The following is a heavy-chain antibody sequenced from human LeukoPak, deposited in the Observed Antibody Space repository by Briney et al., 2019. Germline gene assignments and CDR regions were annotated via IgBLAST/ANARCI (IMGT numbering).Heavy chain of an antibody. CDR2: ISSSSSTI. CDR3: ARDGWGGYYYMDV. J-gene: IGHJ6*03. Sequence: PGGSLRLSCAASGFTFSSYSMNWVRQAPGKGLEWVSYISSSSSTIYYADSVKGRFTISRDNAKNSLYLQMNSLRAEDTAVYYCARDGWGGYYYMDVWGKGTTVTVSS. D-gene: IGHD3-16*01. V-gene: IGHV3-48*01. CDR1: GFTFSSYS.